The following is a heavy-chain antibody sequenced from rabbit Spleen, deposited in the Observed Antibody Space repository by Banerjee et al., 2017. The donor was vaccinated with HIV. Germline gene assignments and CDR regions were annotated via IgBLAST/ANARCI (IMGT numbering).Heavy chain of an antibody. D-gene: IGHD2-1*01. Sequence: QSLEESGGDLVKPGGTLTLTCKASGFSFSSGYRICWVRQAPGKGLEWIACMDAGSGSTYYASWVDGRFTISKTSSTTVTLQMTSLTAADTATYVCARGGGTVGDGLNLWGQGTLVTVS. J-gene: IGHJ4*01. CDR1: GFSFSSGYR. CDR2: MDAGSGST. CDR3: ARGGGTVGDGLNL. V-gene: IGHV1S40*01.